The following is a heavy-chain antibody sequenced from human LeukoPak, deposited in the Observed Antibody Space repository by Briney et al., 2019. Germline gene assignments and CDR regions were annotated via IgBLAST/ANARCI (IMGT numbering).Heavy chain of an antibody. D-gene: IGHD3-22*01. CDR3: ARDSEYYYDSSGYLGLNFDY. Sequence: GGSLRLSCAASGFTFTKYWMTWVRRAPGKGLEWVANIKQDGRETYYVDSVKGRFTISRDNAKNSLYLQMSNLRVEDTAVYYCARDSEYYYDSSGYLGLNFDYWGQGTLVTVSS. J-gene: IGHJ4*02. CDR2: IKQDGRET. V-gene: IGHV3-7*01. CDR1: GFTFTKYW.